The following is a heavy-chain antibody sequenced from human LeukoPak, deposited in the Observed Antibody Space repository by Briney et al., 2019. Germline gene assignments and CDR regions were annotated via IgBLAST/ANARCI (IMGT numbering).Heavy chain of an antibody. V-gene: IGHV3-66*01. CDR2: NYSGGST. D-gene: IGHD3-9*01. CDR1: GFTFSSYS. CDR3: ASSYYDILTGYYDDY. J-gene: IGHJ4*02. Sequence: GGSLRLSCAASGFTFSSYSMNWVRQAPGKGLEWVSVNYSGGSTYYADSVKGRLTISRDNSKNTLYLQMNSLRAEDAAVYYCASSYYDILTGYYDDYWGQGTLVTVSS.